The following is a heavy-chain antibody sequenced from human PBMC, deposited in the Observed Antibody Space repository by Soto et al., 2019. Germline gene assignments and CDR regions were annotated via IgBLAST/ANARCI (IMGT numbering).Heavy chain of an antibody. D-gene: IGHD3-10*01. V-gene: IGHV3-23*01. CDR3: ARLPSRSRRGHFDY. CDR2: ISGSGGST. Sequence: HPGGSLRLSCAASGFTFSSYAMNWVRQAPGKGLEWVSVISGSGGSTYYADSVKGRFTISRDNSKNTLYLQMNSLRAEDTAVYYCARLPSRSRRGHFDYWGQGTLVTVSS. CDR1: GFTFSSYA. J-gene: IGHJ4*02.